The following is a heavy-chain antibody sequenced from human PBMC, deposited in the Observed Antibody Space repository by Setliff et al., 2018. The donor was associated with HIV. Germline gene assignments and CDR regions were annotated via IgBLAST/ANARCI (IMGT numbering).Heavy chain of an antibody. V-gene: IGHV4-39*07. J-gene: IGHJ5*02. CDR3: ARGSLYYGLGGHYLRSWFDP. CDR2: INHNGNI. CDR1: GDSTTSSRSH. D-gene: IGHD3-10*01. Sequence: PSETLSLTCTVSGDSTTSSRSHWSWIRQPPGKGLDWIAEINHNGNINYNPSLKSRGTMSMDPSKKQFSLKLMSVTAADTAVYYCARGSLYYGLGGHYLRSWFDPWGQGTLVTVSS.